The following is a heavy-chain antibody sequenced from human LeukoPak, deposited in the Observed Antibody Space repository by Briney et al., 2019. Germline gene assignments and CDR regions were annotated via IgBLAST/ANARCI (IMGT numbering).Heavy chain of an antibody. Sequence: PGGSLRLSCAASGFIFSSYGMQWVRQAPGKGLEWVALIRYDGSNKYYADSVRGRFTISRDNSKNTLYLQMNTLRAEDTAVYYCARALDRYCTNGVCYRLDYWGQGTLVTVSS. J-gene: IGHJ4*02. CDR2: IRYDGSNK. V-gene: IGHV3-30*02. D-gene: IGHD2-8*01. CDR3: ARALDRYCTNGVCYRLDY. CDR1: GFIFSSYG.